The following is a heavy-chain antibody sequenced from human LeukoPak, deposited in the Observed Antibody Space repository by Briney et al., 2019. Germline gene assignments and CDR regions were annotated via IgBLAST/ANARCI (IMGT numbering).Heavy chain of an antibody. J-gene: IGHJ4*02. V-gene: IGHV3-30-3*01. D-gene: IGHD3-22*01. CDR1: GLTFSSYP. Sequence: GRSLRLSCAASGLTFSSYPMHWVRQAPGKGLEWVAVISYDGSEKHYADPVKGRFTISRDIAKNSLYLQMNSLRDEDTAVYYCARTSSGYLFDYWGQGTLVTVSS. CDR3: ARTSSGYLFDY. CDR2: ISYDGSEK.